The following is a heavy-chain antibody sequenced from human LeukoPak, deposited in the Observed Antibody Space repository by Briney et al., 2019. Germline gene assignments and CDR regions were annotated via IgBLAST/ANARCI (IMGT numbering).Heavy chain of an antibody. CDR2: ISSGSSYI. V-gene: IGHV3-21*01. J-gene: IGHJ6*02. Sequence: GGSLRLSCAASGFTFSTYSMNWVRQAPGKGLEWVSSISSGSSYIYYADSVKGRFTISRDNAKNSLYLQMNSLRAEDTAVYYCARLRSGYLYYYYYYGMDVWGQGTTVTVSS. D-gene: IGHD3-3*01. CDR3: ARLRSGYLYYYYYYGMDV. CDR1: GFTFSTYS.